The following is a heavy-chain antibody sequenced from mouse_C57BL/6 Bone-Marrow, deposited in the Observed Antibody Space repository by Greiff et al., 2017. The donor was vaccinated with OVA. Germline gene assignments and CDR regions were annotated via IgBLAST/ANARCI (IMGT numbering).Heavy chain of an antibody. J-gene: IGHJ2*01. CDR2: INYDGSST. Sequence: DVKLVESAGGLVQPGSSMKLSCTASGFTFSDYYMAWVRQVPEKGLEWVANINYDGSSTYYLDSLKSRFIISRDNAKNILYLQMSSLKSEDTATYYCARYDGHFDYWGQGTTLTVSS. CDR1: GFTFSDYY. CDR3: ARYDGHFDY. D-gene: IGHD2-3*01. V-gene: IGHV5-16*01.